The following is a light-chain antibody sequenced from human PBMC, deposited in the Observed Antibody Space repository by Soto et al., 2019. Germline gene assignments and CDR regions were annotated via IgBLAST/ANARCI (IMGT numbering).Light chain of an antibody. CDR1: SIGTKS. J-gene: IGLJ1*01. Sequence: SYELTQPPSVSVAPGQTARIACGGNSIGTKSVHWHQQRPGQAPVLVIYYDSDRPSGIPERFSGSNSGNTATLTISRVEAGGEADYFCQVWDISSGHYVFGTGTKVTVL. V-gene: IGLV3-21*04. CDR2: YDS. CDR3: QVWDISSGHYV.